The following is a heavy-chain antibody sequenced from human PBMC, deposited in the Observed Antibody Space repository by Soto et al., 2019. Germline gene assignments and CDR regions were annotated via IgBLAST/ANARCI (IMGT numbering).Heavy chain of an antibody. CDR3: GRETFSFGSALDV. CDR2: ITWNGGNT. V-gene: IGHV3-43*01. CDR1: GFRFDDYN. D-gene: IGHD3-3*01. J-gene: IGHJ6*02. Sequence: PGGSLRLSCAASGFRFDDYNMHWVRQAPGKGLEWVSLITWNGGNTYYADSVKGRFTISREGTTQPVSLQMTGLKREDTGLYYSGRETFSFGSALDVWGQGTRVTVSS.